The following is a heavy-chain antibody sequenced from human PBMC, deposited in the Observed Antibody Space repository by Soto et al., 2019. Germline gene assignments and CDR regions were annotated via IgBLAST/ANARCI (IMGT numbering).Heavy chain of an antibody. CDR1: GYTFTSYG. V-gene: IGHV1-18*04. Sequence: ASVKVSCKASGYTFTSYGISWVRQAPGQGLEWMGWISAYNGNTNSAQKLQGRVTMTTDTSTSTAYMELRSLRSDDTAVYYCARACSGGSCLGYYYYYGMDVWGQGTTVTVSS. CDR2: ISAYNGNT. D-gene: IGHD2-15*01. CDR3: ARACSGGSCLGYYYYYGMDV. J-gene: IGHJ6*02.